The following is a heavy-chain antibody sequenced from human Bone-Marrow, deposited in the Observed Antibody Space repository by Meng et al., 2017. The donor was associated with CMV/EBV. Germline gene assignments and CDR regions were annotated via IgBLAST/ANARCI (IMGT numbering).Heavy chain of an antibody. D-gene: IGHD3-3*01. CDR2: ISSSSSYI. J-gene: IGHJ6*02. CDR1: GLTFSSYS. CDR3: ARGRSGSEYNYYYYGMDV. Sequence: GGSLRLSCAASGLTFSSYSMHWVRQAPGKGLEWVSSISSSSSYINYADSVEGRFTISRDNAKNPLSLQMNSLRDEDTAVYYCARGRSGSEYNYYYYGMDVWGQGTTVTVSS. V-gene: IGHV3-21*01.